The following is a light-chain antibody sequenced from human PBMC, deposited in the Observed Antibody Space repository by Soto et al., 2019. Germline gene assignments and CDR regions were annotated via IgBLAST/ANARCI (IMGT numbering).Light chain of an antibody. V-gene: IGKV4-1*01. CDR3: QQSYSTPGT. CDR1: RSVLYSSNNKNY. CDR2: WAS. Sequence: DIVMTQSPDSLAVSLGERATINCKSSRSVLYSSNNKNYLAWYQQKPGQPPKLLIYWASTRESGVPDRFSGSGSGTDFTLTISSLQAEDVAVYYCQQSYSTPGTFGQGTKLEIK. J-gene: IGKJ2*01.